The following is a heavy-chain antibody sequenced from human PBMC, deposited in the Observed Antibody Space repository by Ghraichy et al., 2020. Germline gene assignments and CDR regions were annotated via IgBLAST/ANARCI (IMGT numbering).Heavy chain of an antibody. V-gene: IGHV3-48*02. CDR3: ARGSTVVRFYDYDGMDV. Sequence: GGSLRLSCVGSGFSFSSYSMNWVRQSPGKGLEWVSYITSSSRTTSYADSVKGRFTISRDNAQNSLYLQMNSLRDEDTAVYYCARGSTVVRFYDYDGMDVWGQGTTVTVSS. J-gene: IGHJ6*02. D-gene: IGHD4-23*01. CDR2: ITSSSRTT. CDR1: GFSFSSYS.